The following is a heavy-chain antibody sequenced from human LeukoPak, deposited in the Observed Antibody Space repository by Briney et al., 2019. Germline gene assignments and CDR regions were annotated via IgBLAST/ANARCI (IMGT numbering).Heavy chain of an antibody. J-gene: IGHJ4*02. V-gene: IGHV1-2*02. D-gene: IGHD6-19*01. CDR2: NNPNSSGT. CDR3: ARDYSSGWFPDY. Sequence: GASVKVSCKASGYTFTGYYMHWVRQAPGQGLEWMGWNNPNSSGTNYAQKFQGRVTMTRDTSISTAYMELSRLRSDDTAVYYCARDYSSGWFPDYWGQGTLVTVSS. CDR1: GYTFTGYY.